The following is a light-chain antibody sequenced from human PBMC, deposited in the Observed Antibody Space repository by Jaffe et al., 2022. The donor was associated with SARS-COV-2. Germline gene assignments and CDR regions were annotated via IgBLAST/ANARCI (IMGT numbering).Light chain of an antibody. J-gene: IGKJ1*01. CDR1: QSVITY. Sequence: DIQMTQSPSSLSASVGDSVTITCRASQSVITYLNWYQQRPGKAPKLLIYAASTLQSGVPPRFRGSGSGTEFSLTIRSLQPEDSATYYCQQSSTSPPWTFGPGTNV. CDR2: AAS. V-gene: IGKV1-39*01. CDR3: QQSSTSPPWT.